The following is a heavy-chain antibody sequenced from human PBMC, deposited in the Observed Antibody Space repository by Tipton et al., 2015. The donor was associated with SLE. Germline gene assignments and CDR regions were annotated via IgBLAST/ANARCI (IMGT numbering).Heavy chain of an antibody. J-gene: IGHJ4*02. CDR3: ATQIWFRAPFGY. V-gene: IGHV3-33*08. CDR1: GFTFSSYG. CDR2: IWYDGSNK. D-gene: IGHD3-10*01. Sequence: SLRLSCAASGFTFSSYGMHWVRQAPGKGLEWVAVIWYDGSNKYYADSVKGRFTISRDNSKNTLYPQMNSLRAEDTAVYYCATQIWFRAPFGYWGQGTLVTVSS.